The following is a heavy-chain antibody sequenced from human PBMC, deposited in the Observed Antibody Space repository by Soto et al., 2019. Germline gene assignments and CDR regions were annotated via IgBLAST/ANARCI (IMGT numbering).Heavy chain of an antibody. CDR2: VGPSGAST. Sequence: PWCSLKLASAACGIMFCQYAMSWVRLAPGKGLEWVSVVGPSGASTFYADSVRGRFTISRDNSENTLYLQMNSLRAADTALYFCARSYYYDSTGYYRTFDYWGPGPLVTVSS. CDR3: ARSYYYDSTGYYRTFDY. J-gene: IGHJ4*02. CDR1: GIMFCQYA. D-gene: IGHD3-22*01. V-gene: IGHV3-23*01.